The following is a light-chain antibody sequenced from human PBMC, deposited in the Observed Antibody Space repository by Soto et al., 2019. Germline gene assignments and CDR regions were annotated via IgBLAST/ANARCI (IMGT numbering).Light chain of an antibody. CDR3: EPCNMYPWA. CDR2: KAS. CDR1: QSISSW. Sequence: DVQMAQSPSTVWASVGDRVTITCRASQSISSWLAWYQQKPGKAPKLLISKASTLENGIPSRFSGSGSGTAFTLSITSLQHDDFPTYYCEPCNMYPWAFGQGSKVDIK. J-gene: IGKJ1*01. V-gene: IGKV1-5*03.